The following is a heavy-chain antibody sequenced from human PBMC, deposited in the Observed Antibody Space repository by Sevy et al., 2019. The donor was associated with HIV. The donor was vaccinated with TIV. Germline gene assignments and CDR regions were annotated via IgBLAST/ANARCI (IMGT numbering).Heavy chain of an antibody. Sequence: ASVKVSCKASGYTFTNYHITWVRQPPGQGLEWMGWITPNNCNTNYARRLQGRVTMTTDTSTATAYMELRNLRSDDTAVYFCARAPSGSQGPGQYFHHWGQGTLVTVSS. CDR3: ARAPSGSQGPGQYFHH. V-gene: IGHV1-18*01. CDR2: ITPNNCNT. CDR1: GYTFTNYH. D-gene: IGHD1-26*01. J-gene: IGHJ1*01.